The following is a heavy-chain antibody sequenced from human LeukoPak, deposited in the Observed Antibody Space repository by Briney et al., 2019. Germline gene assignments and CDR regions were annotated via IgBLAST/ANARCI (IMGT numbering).Heavy chain of an antibody. V-gene: IGHV3-7*01. CDR2: IKQDGSEK. Sequence: GGSLRLSCAASGFTFRTYWMSWVRQAPGKGLEWVANIKQDGSEKYYVDSVKGRFTISRDNAKNSLYLQMNSLRAEDTAVYYCASHSSSWYGTDYWGQGTLVTVSS. D-gene: IGHD6-13*01. CDR1: GFTFRTYW. J-gene: IGHJ4*02. CDR3: ASHSSSWYGTDY.